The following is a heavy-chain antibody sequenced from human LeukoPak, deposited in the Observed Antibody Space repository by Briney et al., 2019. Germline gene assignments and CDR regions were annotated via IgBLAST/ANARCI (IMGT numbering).Heavy chain of an antibody. Sequence: RASETLSLTCTVSGGSISSGSYYWSWIRQPAGKGLEWIGRIYTSGSTNYNPSLKSRVTISVDTSKNQFSLKLSSVTAADTAVYYCARELVATISLDQWGQGTLVTVSS. J-gene: IGHJ4*02. CDR2: IYTSGST. CDR1: GGSISSGSYY. CDR3: ARELVATISLDQ. V-gene: IGHV4-61*02. D-gene: IGHD5-12*01.